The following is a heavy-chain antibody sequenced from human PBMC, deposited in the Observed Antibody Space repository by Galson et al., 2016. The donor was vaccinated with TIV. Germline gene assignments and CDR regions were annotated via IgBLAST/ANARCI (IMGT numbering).Heavy chain of an antibody. CDR1: GYSSATHG. CDR2: INSYNGDT. CDR3: ARDRYSISAVVLEDDAFDI. V-gene: IGHV1-18*04. D-gene: IGHD3-3*01. Sequence: SVKVSCKASGYSSATHGINWVRQAPGQGLEWMGWINSYNGDTRHAQKVQGRVTLTTDTSTGTAYMELRSLRSDDTALYYCARDRYSISAVVLEDDAFDIWGQGTMVTVSA. J-gene: IGHJ3*02.